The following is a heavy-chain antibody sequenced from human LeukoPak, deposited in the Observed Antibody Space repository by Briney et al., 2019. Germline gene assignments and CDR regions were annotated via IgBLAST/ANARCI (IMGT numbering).Heavy chain of an antibody. V-gene: IGHV4-59*01. CDR1: GGSISSYY. D-gene: IGHD6-13*01. Sequence: SETLSLTCTVSGGSISSYYWSWIRQPPGKGLEWIGYIYYSGSTNYNPSLKSRVTISVDTSKNQFSLKLSSVTAADTAVYYCARVKAAAIHDAFDIWGQGTMVTVSS. CDR3: ARVKAAAIHDAFDI. CDR2: IYYSGST. J-gene: IGHJ3*02.